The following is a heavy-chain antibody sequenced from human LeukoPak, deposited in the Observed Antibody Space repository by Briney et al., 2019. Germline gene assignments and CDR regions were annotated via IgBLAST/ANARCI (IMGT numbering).Heavy chain of an antibody. CDR1: GGSFSGYY. V-gene: IGHV4-34*01. J-gene: IGHJ6*03. Sequence: WETLTLTCAVYGGSFSGYYWSRIRQPPGKGLEWIGEINHSGSTNYNPSLKSRVTISVDTSKTQFSLKLSSVTAADTAVYYCARAPRYYYYFMDVWGKGTTVTVSS. CDR3: ARAPRYYYYFMDV. CDR2: INHSGST.